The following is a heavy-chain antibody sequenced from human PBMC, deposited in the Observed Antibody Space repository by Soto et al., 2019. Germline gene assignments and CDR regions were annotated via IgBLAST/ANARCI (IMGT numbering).Heavy chain of an antibody. J-gene: IGHJ4*02. Sequence: GGSLRLSCTASGFTFGDYAMSWFHQAPGKGLEWVGFIRSKAYGGTTEYAASVKGRFTISRDDSKSIAYLQMNSLKTEDTAVYYCTRGIAAAGTSGFDYWGQGTLVTVSS. CDR3: TRGIAAAGTSGFDY. V-gene: IGHV3-49*03. D-gene: IGHD6-13*01. CDR1: GFTFGDYA. CDR2: IRSKAYGGTT.